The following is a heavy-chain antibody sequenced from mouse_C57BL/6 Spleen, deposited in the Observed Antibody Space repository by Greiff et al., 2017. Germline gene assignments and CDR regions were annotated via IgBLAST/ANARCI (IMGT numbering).Heavy chain of an antibody. CDR2: ISYDGSN. CDR3: ARGYYGSSYRFAY. J-gene: IGHJ3*01. D-gene: IGHD1-1*01. V-gene: IGHV3-6*01. CDR1: GYSITSGYY. Sequence: ESGPGLVKPSQSLSLTCSVTGYSITSGYYWNWIRQFPGNKLEWMGYISYDGSNNYNPSLKNRISITRDTSKNQFFLKLNSVTTEDTATYYCARGYYGSSYRFAYWGQGTLVTVSA.